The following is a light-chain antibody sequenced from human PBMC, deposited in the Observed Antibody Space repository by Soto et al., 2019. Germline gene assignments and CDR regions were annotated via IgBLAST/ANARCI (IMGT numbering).Light chain of an antibody. Sequence: QSALTQPRSVSGSPGQSVTISCTGTSSDVGGYNFVSWYQHHPGKAPKLMIYDVSKRPSGVPDRFSGSKSGNTASLTISGLQAEDEADYYCCSYAGSYTGVFGTGTKRTVL. CDR1: SSDVGGYNF. CDR3: CSYAGSYTGV. V-gene: IGLV2-11*01. CDR2: DVS. J-gene: IGLJ1*01.